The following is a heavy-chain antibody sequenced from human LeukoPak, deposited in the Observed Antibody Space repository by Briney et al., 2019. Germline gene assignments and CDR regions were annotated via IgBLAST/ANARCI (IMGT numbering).Heavy chain of an antibody. J-gene: IGHJ4*02. CDR3: ARDSLYGVVDY. V-gene: IGHV1-46*01. Sequence: GASVKVSCKASGYTFTSNYIHWVRQAPGQGLEWMGMIYPRDGSTSYAQKFQGRVTVTRDTSTSTVHMELSGLRSEDTAVYYCARDSLYGVVDYWGQGTLVTVSS. D-gene: IGHD4-17*01. CDR1: GYTFTSNY. CDR2: IYPRDGST.